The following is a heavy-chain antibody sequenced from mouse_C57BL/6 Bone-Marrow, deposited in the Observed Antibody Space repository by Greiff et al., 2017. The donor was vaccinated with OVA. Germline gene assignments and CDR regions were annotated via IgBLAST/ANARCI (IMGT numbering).Heavy chain of an antibody. D-gene: IGHD1-1*01. CDR3: ARGYYGSSYDY. J-gene: IGHJ2*01. Sequence: QVQLQQSGPELVKPGASVKISCKASGYAFSSSWMNWVKQRPGKGLEWIGRIYPGDGDTNYNGKFKGKATLTADKSSSTACMQLSSLTSEDSAVYFCARGYYGSSYDYWGQGTTLTVSS. V-gene: IGHV1-82*01. CDR2: IYPGDGDT. CDR1: GYAFSSSW.